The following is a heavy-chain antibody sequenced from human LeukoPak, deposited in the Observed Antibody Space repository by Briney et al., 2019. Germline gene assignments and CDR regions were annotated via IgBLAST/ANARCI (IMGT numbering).Heavy chain of an antibody. J-gene: IGHJ5*02. CDR2: IYCSGST. Sequence: PSETLSLTCTVSGGSISSSSYYWGWIRQPPETGLEWIGSIYCSGSTYYNPSLKSRVTISVDTSKNQFSLKLSSVTAADTAVYYCARSDRHIVWNWFDPWGQGTLVTVSS. CDR3: ARSDRHIVWNWFDP. CDR1: GGSISSSSYY. V-gene: IGHV4-39*01. D-gene: IGHD2-21*01.